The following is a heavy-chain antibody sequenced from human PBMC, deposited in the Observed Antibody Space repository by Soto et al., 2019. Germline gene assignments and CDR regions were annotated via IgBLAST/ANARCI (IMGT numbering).Heavy chain of an antibody. Sequence: QVQLVESGGGVVQPGRSLRLSCAASGFTFSSYGMHWVRQAPGKGLEWVAVISYDGSNKYYADSVKGRLTISRDNSKKKLYLQKNSLRGEDTAVYYCAKDNGSGCNWLRVGDASDIWGQGTMVTVSS. CDR3: AKDNGSGCNWLRVGDASDI. CDR1: GFTFSSYG. V-gene: IGHV3-30*18. D-gene: IGHD5-12*01. J-gene: IGHJ3*02. CDR2: ISYDGSNK.